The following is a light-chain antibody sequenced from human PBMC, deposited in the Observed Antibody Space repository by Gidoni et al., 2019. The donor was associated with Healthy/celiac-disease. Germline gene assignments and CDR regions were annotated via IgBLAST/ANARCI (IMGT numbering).Light chain of an antibody. Sequence: QSVLTQPPSASGAPGPRVTISCTGSSSNIGAGYDVHWYQQLPGTAPKLLIYGNSNRPSGVPDRFSGSKSGTSASLAITGLQAEDEADYYCQSYDSSLSGSKVFGGGTKLTVL. CDR2: GNS. CDR1: SSNIGAGYD. J-gene: IGLJ2*01. V-gene: IGLV1-40*01. CDR3: QSYDSSLSGSKV.